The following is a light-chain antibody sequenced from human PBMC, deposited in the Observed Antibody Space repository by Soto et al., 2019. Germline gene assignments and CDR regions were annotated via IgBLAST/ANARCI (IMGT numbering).Light chain of an antibody. V-gene: IGKV3-20*01. CDR2: GAS. CDR1: QSVGSSY. CDR3: QQYGSSP. Sequence: EIVLTQSPGTLSLSPGERATLSCRASQSVGSSYLAWYQQKPGQAPRLLIYGASSRATGIPVRFSVSGSGTDFTLNVSRLEPEDVAVYYCQQYGSSPFGPGTKGEIK. J-gene: IGKJ3*01.